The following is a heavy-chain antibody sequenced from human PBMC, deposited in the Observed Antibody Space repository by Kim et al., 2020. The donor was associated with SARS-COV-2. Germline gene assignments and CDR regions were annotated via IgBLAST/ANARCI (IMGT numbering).Heavy chain of an antibody. V-gene: IGHV1-46*01. J-gene: IGHJ6*02. D-gene: IGHD2-2*01. Sequence: ASVKVSCKASGYTFTSYYMHWVRQAPGQGLEWMGIINPSGGSTSYAQKFQGRVTMTRDTSTSTVYMELSSLRSEDTAVYYCARIVVPAAEGQYYYYGMDVWGQGTTVTVSS. CDR3: ARIVVPAAEGQYYYYGMDV. CDR2: INPSGGST. CDR1: GYTFTSYY.